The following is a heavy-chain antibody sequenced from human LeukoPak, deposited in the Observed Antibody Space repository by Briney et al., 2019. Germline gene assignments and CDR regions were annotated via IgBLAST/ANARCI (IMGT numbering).Heavy chain of an antibody. D-gene: IGHD2-2*01. J-gene: IGHJ4*02. CDR1: GYTFTSYG. CDR2: ISAYNGNT. V-gene: IGHV1-18*01. Sequence: ASVKVSCKTSGYTFTSYGISWVRQAPGQGLEWMGWISAYNGNTNYAQKLQGRVTMTTDTSTSTAYMELRSLRSDDTAVYYCARDGDSCTSTSSYYPLDYWGQGTLVTVSS. CDR3: ARDGDSCTSTSSYYPLDY.